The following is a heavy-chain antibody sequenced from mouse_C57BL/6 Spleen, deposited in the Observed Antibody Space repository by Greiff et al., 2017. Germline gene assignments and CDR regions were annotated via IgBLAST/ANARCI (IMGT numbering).Heavy chain of an antibody. CDR3: ARAERGFDFYAMDY. V-gene: IGHV1-52*01. CDR1: GYTFTSYW. Sequence: VQLQQPGAELVRPGSSVKLSCKASGYTFTSYWMHWVKQRPIQGLEWIGNIDPSDSETHYNQKFKDKATLTVDKSSSTAYMQLSSLTSEDYAVYYCARAERGFDFYAMDYWGQRTSVTVST. CDR2: IDPSDSET. J-gene: IGHJ4*01.